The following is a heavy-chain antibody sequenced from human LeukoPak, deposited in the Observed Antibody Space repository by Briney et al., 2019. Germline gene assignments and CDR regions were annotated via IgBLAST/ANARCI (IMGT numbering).Heavy chain of an antibody. V-gene: IGHV2-5*02. CDR1: GFSLSTSGVG. Sequence: SGPTLVNPTQTLTLTCAFSGFSLSTSGVGVGWIRQPPGKALEWLALIYWDDDKRYNPSLKSRLTITKDTSKNQVVLTMTNTDPVDTATYYCAHRGGVAYFDSWGQGTLVSVSS. CDR3: AHRGGVAYFDS. J-gene: IGHJ4*02. CDR2: IYWDDDK. D-gene: IGHD2-8*02.